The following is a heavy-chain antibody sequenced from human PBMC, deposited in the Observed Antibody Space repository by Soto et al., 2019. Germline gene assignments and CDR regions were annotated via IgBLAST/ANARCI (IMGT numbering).Heavy chain of an antibody. CDR2: INAGNGDT. V-gene: IGHV1-3*01. D-gene: IGHD5-12*01. CDR3: ARAISGYVT. CDR1: GITYNTYA. Sequence: QVQLVQSGAEVKRPGASVRLSCKASGITYNTYAIHWVRQAPGQGLEWMGWINAGNGDTRYSQNFQGRVTLTRDTSASTVYMALGSLKSEDTGIYYCARAISGYVTWGPGTLVTVSS. J-gene: IGHJ4*02.